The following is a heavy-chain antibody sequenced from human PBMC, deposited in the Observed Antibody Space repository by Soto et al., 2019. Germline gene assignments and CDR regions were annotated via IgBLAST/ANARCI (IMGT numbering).Heavy chain of an antibody. CDR1: GFTFSSYS. J-gene: IGHJ6*03. CDR3: ARERDYSNYYYYYYYMDV. Sequence: PGGSLRLSCAASGFTFSSYSMNWVRQAPGKGLEWVSYISSSSSTIYYADSVKGRFTISRVNAKNSLYLQMNSLRAEDTAVYYCARERDYSNYYYYYYYMDVWGKGTTVTVSS. D-gene: IGHD4-4*01. V-gene: IGHV3-48*01. CDR2: ISSSSSTI.